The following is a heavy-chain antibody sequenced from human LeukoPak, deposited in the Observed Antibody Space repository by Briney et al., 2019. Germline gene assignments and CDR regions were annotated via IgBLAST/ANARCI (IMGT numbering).Heavy chain of an antibody. V-gene: IGHV3-30-3*01. CDR1: GFTFSSYA. J-gene: IGHJ4*02. D-gene: IGHD2-2*01. CDR3: AKDHSLLPEYYFDY. CDR2: ISYDGSNK. Sequence: GGSLRLSCAASGFTFSSYAMHWVRQAPGKGLEWVAVISYDGSNKYYADSVKGRFTISRDNSKNTLYLQMNSLRAEDTAVYYCAKDHSLLPEYYFDYWGQGTLVTVSS.